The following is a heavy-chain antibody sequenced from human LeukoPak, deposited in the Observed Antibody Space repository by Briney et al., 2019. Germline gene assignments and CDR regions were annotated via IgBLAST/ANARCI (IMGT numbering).Heavy chain of an antibody. J-gene: IGHJ6*03. Sequence: PSETLSLTCAVYGGSSSDYYWSWIRQPPGKGLEWIGEINHRGSINYNPSLKSRVTISMYTSKNQFSLKLTSVTAADTAVYYCARGSSGSYYGNSYYYMDVWGKGTTVTVSS. V-gene: IGHV4-34*01. CDR1: GGSSSDYY. CDR2: INHRGSI. D-gene: IGHD1-26*01. CDR3: ARGSSGSYYGNSYYYMDV.